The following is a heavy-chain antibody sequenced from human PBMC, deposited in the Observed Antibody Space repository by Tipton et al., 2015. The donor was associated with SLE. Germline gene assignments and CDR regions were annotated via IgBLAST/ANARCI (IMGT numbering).Heavy chain of an antibody. V-gene: IGHV3-66*03. J-gene: IGHJ6*02. CDR3: AKDLHYYGMDV. CDR2: ISRHGDT. Sequence: RQAPGKGLEWVSVISRHGDTSYAGSVKGRFTISRDTSKNMVYLQMNSLRAEDTAVYYCAKDLHYYGMDVWGQGTTVTVSS.